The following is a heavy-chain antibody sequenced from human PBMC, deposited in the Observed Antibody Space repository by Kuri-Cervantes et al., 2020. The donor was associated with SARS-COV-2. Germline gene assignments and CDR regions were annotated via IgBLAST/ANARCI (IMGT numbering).Heavy chain of an antibody. CDR3: ARITMVQGVIAYFDY. V-gene: IGHV1-2*02. J-gene: IGHJ4*02. CDR1: GYTFTGYY. D-gene: IGHD3-10*01. Sequence: ASVKVSCKASGYTFTGYYMHWVRQAPGQGLEWMGWTNPNSGGTNYAQKFQGRVTMTRDTSISTAYMELSRLRSDDTAAYYCARITMVQGVIAYFDYWGQGTLVTVSS. CDR2: TNPNSGGT.